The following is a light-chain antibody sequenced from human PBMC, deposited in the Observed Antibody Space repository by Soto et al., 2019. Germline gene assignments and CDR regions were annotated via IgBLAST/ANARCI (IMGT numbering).Light chain of an antibody. J-gene: IGLJ2*01. Sequence: QSALTQPRSVSGPPGQSVSISCSGTSSDVGTYNYVSWYQQHPGKAPKLMIYDVSKRRSGVPDRFSGSKSGNTASLTISGLQAEDEADYYCCSYAGGYTHAVFGGGTKLTVL. CDR1: SSDVGTYNY. CDR2: DVS. CDR3: CSYAGGYTHAV. V-gene: IGLV2-11*01.